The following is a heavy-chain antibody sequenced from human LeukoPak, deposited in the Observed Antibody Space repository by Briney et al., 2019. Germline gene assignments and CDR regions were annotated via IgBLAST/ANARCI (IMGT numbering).Heavy chain of an antibody. CDR2: ISYDGSNK. CDR1: GFTFSSYG. Sequence: PGGSLRLSCAASGFTFSSYGMHWVRQAPGKGLEWVAVISYDGSNKYYADPVKGRFTISRDNHKNTLYLQMNSLRAEDTAVYYCAKDSYGIDYWGQGTLVTVSS. J-gene: IGHJ4*02. V-gene: IGHV3-30*18. D-gene: IGHD1-14*01. CDR3: AKDSYGIDY.